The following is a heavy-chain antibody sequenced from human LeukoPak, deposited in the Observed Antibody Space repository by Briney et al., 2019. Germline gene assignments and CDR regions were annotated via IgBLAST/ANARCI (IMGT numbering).Heavy chain of an antibody. J-gene: IGHJ6*02. CDR1: GFTFSSYV. V-gene: IGHV3-23*01. Sequence: GGSLRLSCAASGFTFSSYVMNWVRQAPVKGLEWVSSISDNGVTRYYADSVKGRFTISRDNSDNTVYLQMNSPRAEDTAIYYCAKAPAPYYYYYGMDVWGQGTAVTVSS. CDR2: ISDNGVTR. CDR3: AKAPAPYYYYYGMDV.